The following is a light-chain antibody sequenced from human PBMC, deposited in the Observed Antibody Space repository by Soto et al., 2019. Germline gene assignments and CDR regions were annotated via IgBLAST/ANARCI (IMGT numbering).Light chain of an antibody. CDR1: SSNIGRGH. Sequence: QSVLTQPPSASGTPGQRGTISCSGSSSNIGRGHVYWYQQLPGTAPKLLIQKTDHRPSGVPDLFSGSKSGTSASMAISGLRYEDEADYYCAAWDDSVNVLFGGGTKLTVL. CDR3: AAWDDSVNVL. V-gene: IGLV1-47*01. J-gene: IGLJ3*02. CDR2: KTD.